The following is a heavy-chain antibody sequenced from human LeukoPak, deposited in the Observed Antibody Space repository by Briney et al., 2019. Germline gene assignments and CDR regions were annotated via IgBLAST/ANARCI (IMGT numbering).Heavy chain of an antibody. CDR1: GFSFRFYS. Sequence: PGGSLRLSCAASGFSFRFYSMNWVRQAPGKGLEWISHMTSGSKTAYYADSVRGRFAISRDNAKNSLYLQMNSLRAEDTAVYYCARVEELLFFFAPWGQGTLVTVSS. CDR3: ARVEELLFFFAP. J-gene: IGHJ5*02. V-gene: IGHV3-48*01. CDR2: MTSGSKTA. D-gene: IGHD1-26*01.